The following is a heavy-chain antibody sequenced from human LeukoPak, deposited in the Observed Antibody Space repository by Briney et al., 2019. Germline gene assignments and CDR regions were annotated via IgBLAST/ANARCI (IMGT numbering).Heavy chain of an antibody. CDR2: ISGSGGST. CDR3: AREDYYYGSGSSLPYYYYYYMDV. CDR1: GFSVSSNY. D-gene: IGHD3-10*01. J-gene: IGHJ6*03. Sequence: GGSLRLSCAASGFSVSSNYMSWVRQAPGKGLEWVSAISGSGGSTYHADSVKGRFTISRDNSKNTLYLQMNSLRAEDTAVYYCAREDYYYGSGSSLPYYYYYYMDVWGKGTTVTVSS. V-gene: IGHV3-66*02.